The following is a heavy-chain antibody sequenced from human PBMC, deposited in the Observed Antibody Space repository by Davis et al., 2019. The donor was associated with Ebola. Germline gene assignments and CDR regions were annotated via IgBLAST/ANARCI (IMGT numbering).Heavy chain of an antibody. CDR1: GGSISSYY. D-gene: IGHD4-11*01. J-gene: IGHJ6*02. Sequence: PSETLSLTCTVSGGSISSYYWSWIRQPPGKGLEWIGYIYYSGSTNYNPSLKSRVTISVDTSKNQFSLKLSSVTAADTAVYYCARRILQRNYYYYGMDVWGQGTTVTVSS. CDR2: IYYSGST. V-gene: IGHV4-59*08. CDR3: ARRILQRNYYYYGMDV.